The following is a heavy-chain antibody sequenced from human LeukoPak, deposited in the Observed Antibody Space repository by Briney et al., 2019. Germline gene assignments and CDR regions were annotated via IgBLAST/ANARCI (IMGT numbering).Heavy chain of an antibody. CDR2: IRYDGSNK. CDR1: GFTFSSYG. Sequence: GGSLRLSCAASGFTFSSYGMHWVRQAPAKGLEWVAFIRYDGSNKYYADSVKGRFTISRDNSKNTLYLQMNSLRAEDTAVYYCASLQTGYYNDQFDYWGQGTLVTVSS. CDR3: ASLQTGYYNDQFDY. J-gene: IGHJ4*02. D-gene: IGHD3-9*01. V-gene: IGHV3-30*02.